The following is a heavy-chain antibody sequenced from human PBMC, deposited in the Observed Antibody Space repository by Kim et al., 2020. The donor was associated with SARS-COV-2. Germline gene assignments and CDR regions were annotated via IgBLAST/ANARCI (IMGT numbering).Heavy chain of an antibody. CDR1: GFTFSSYA. D-gene: IGHD2-15*01. CDR2: ISGSGGTK. V-gene: IGHV3-23*01. Sequence: GGSLRLSCAASGFTFSSYAMSWVRQAPGKGLEWVSHISGSGGTKYYADSVKGRFTISRDNSNNTLYLQMNSLRADDTAVYYCARASCLGGNCYRPSDYWG. CDR3: ARASCLGGNCYRPSDY. J-gene: IGHJ4*01.